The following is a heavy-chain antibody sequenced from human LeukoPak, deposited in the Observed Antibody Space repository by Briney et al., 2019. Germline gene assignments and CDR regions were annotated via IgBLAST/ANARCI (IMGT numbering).Heavy chain of an antibody. CDR1: GYTFTIYG. D-gene: IGHD1-1*01. J-gene: IGHJ4*02. CDR3: ARGWNDQGVDY. CDR2: ISAYNGNT. Sequence: ASLNVSSTASGYTFTIYGISWVRQAPGQGPEWMGWISAYNGNTNYAQKLQGRVTMTTDTSTSTAYMELRSLRSDDTAVYYCARGWNDQGVDYWGQGTLVTVSS. V-gene: IGHV1-18*04.